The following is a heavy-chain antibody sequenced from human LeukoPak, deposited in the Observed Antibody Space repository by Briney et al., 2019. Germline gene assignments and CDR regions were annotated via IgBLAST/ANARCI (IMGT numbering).Heavy chain of an antibody. V-gene: IGHV3-30*03. CDR1: GFTFSSYG. CDR2: ISYDGSNK. J-gene: IGHJ4*02. CDR3: ARWGSWYRRWLDY. Sequence: PGRSLRLSCAASGFTFSSYGMHWVRQAPGKGLEWVAVISYDGSNKYYADSVKGRFTISRDNSKNTLYLQMNSLRAEDTAVYYCARWGSWYRRWLDYWGQGTLVTVSS. D-gene: IGHD6-13*01.